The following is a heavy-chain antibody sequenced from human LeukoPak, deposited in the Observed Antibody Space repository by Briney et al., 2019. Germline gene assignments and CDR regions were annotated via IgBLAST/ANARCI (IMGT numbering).Heavy chain of an antibody. V-gene: IGHV1-69*13. CDR3: ASEVGYCSGGSCYPPYYYYMTS. D-gene: IGHD2-15*01. CDR1: GGTFSSNA. J-gene: IGHJ6*03. CDR2: IIPIFGTA. Sequence: GASVKVSCKASGGTFSSNAISWVRQAPGQGLEWMGGIIPIFGTANYAQKFQGRVTITADESTSTAYMELSSLRSEDTAVYYCASEVGYCSGGSCYPPYYYYMTSGAKGPRSPSP.